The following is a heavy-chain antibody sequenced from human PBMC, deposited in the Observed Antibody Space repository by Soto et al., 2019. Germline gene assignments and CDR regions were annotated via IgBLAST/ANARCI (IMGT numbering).Heavy chain of an antibody. CDR1: GGSISSGDYY. CDR2: IYYSGST. V-gene: IGHV4-30-4*01. J-gene: IGHJ5*02. D-gene: IGHD3-10*01. Sequence: SETLSLTCTVSGGSISSGDYYWSWICQPPGKGLEWIGYIYYSGSTYYNPSLKSRVTISVDTSKNQFSLKLSSVTAADTAVYYCARDSRNDYYYGSGSYWGLFDPWGRGTQVTVSS. CDR3: ARDSRNDYYYGSGSYWGLFDP.